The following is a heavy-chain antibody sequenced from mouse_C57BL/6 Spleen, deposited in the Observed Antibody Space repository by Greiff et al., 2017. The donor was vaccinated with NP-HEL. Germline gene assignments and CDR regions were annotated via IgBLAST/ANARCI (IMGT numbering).Heavy chain of an antibody. CDR2: ISSGSSTI. Sequence: DVMLVESGGGLVKPGGSLKLSCAASGFTFSDYGMHWVRQAPEKGLEWVAYISSGSSTIYYADTVKGRFTISRDNAKNTLFLQMTSLRSEDTAMYYCARTYGSSYDYFDYWGQGTTLTVSS. J-gene: IGHJ2*01. D-gene: IGHD1-1*01. CDR3: ARTYGSSYDYFDY. CDR1: GFTFSDYG. V-gene: IGHV5-17*01.